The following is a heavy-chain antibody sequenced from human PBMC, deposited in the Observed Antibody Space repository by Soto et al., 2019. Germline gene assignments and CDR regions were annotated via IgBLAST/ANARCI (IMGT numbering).Heavy chain of an antibody. CDR1: GGSISSSNW. J-gene: IGHJ4*02. D-gene: IGHD5-18*01. CDR3: ARDHPHSYGVYYFDY. Sequence: SETLSLTCAVSGGSISSSNWWTWFRQPPGKGLEWIGEIYHNGSTNYNPSLKSRVTISLDTSKNQVSLKVNSVTAADTAVYYCARDHPHSYGVYYFDYWGQGTPVTVSS. CDR2: IYHNGST. V-gene: IGHV4-4*02.